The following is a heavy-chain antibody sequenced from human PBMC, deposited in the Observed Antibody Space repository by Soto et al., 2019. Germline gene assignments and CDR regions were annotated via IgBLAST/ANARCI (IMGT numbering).Heavy chain of an antibody. Sequence: QVQLVQSGAEVKKPGASVKVSCKASGYTFTNYGISWVRQAPGQGLEWMGWISAYNGNINYAQKLQGRVTMTTDTSTSTAYMELMSLRSDDPAMYYCASSYCGGNCYSKLPLDYYYYGMDVWGQGTTVTVSS. J-gene: IGHJ6*02. D-gene: IGHD2-21*02. V-gene: IGHV1-18*01. CDR1: GYTFTNYG. CDR2: ISAYNGNI. CDR3: ASSYCGGNCYSKLPLDYYYYGMDV.